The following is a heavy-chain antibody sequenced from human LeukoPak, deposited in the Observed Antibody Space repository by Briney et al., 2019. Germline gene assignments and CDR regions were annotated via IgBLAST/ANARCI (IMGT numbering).Heavy chain of an antibody. V-gene: IGHV3-21*01. Sequence: GGSLRLSCAASGFTFSSYSMNWVRQAPGKGLEWVSSITSSSSYIYYADSVKGRFTISRDNAKNSLYLQMNSLRAEDTAVYYCARDVGGYSYGYPDAFDIWGQGTMVTVSS. D-gene: IGHD5-18*01. CDR3: ARDVGGYSYGYPDAFDI. CDR1: GFTFSSYS. CDR2: ITSSSSYI. J-gene: IGHJ3*02.